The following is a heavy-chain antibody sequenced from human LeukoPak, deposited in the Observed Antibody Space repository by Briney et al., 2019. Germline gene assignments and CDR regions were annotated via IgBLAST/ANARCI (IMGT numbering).Heavy chain of an antibody. CDR3: AGEVVRDVSGVDYTWLDP. CDR2: ISWNSGSI. CDR1: GFTFDDYA. Sequence: PGRSLRLSCAASGFTFDDYAIHWVRQAPGKGLEWVSGISWNSGSIGYADSVKGRFTISRDNAKNSLYLQMNSLRAEDTALYYCAGEVVRDVSGVDYTWLDPWGQGTLVFVS. D-gene: IGHD2-8*01. V-gene: IGHV3-9*01. J-gene: IGHJ5*02.